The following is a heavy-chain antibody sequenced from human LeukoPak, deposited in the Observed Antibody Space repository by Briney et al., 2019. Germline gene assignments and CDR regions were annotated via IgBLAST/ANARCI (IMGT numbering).Heavy chain of an antibody. D-gene: IGHD2-8*02. CDR3: ARDSDTETGWYYYGMDV. J-gene: IGHJ6*02. CDR2: IYSGGST. CDR1: GFTFSNYA. Sequence: GGSLRLSCAASGFTFSNYAMSWVRQAPGKGLEWVSVIYSGGSTYYADSVKGRFTISRDNSKNTVYLQMNSLRAEDTAVYYCARDSDTETGWYYYGMDVWGQGTTVTVSS. V-gene: IGHV3-53*01.